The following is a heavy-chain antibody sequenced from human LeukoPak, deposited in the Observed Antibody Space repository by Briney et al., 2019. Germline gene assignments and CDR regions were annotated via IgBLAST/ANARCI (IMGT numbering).Heavy chain of an antibody. J-gene: IGHJ4*02. CDR3: ARTTRYYDFWSGYYTGGKYYFDY. Sequence: PGGSLRLSCAASGFTFSSYAMHWVRQAPGKGLEWVAVISYDGSNKYYADSVEGRFTISRDNSKNTLYLQMNSLRAEDTAVYYCARTTRYYDFWSGYYTGGKYYFDYWGQGTLVTVSS. V-gene: IGHV3-30-3*01. CDR1: GFTFSSYA. D-gene: IGHD3-3*01. CDR2: ISYDGSNK.